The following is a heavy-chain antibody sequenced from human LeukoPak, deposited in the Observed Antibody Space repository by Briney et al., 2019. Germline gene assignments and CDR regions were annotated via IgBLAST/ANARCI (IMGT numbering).Heavy chain of an antibody. CDR3: AGVRFWYYFDY. Sequence: GGSLRLSCAASGFTFNSYWMNWVRQAPGKGLEWVAVISYDGSNKYYADSVKGRFTISRDNSKNTLYLQMNSLRAEDTAVYYCAGVRFWYYFDYWGQGTLVTVSS. V-gene: IGHV3-30*03. CDR2: ISYDGSNK. J-gene: IGHJ4*02. D-gene: IGHD3-3*01. CDR1: GFTFNSYW.